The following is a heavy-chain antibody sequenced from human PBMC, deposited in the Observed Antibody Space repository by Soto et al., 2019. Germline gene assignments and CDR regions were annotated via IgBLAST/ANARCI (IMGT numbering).Heavy chain of an antibody. CDR1: GYSFTSYW. CDR2: IDPSDSYT. V-gene: IGHV5-10-1*01. D-gene: IGHD3-3*01. J-gene: IGHJ4*02. CDR3: ARQKYDFWSGYYSRVFDY. Sequence: PGESRKISCXGSGYSFTSYWISWVRQMPGKGLEWMGRIDPSDSYTNYSPSFQGHVTISADKSISTAYLQWSSLKASDTAMYYCARQKYDFWSGYYSRVFDYWGQGTLVTVSS.